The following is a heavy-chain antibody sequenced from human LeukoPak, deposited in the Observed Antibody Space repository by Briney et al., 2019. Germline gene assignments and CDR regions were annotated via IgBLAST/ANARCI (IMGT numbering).Heavy chain of an antibody. V-gene: IGHV3-23*01. D-gene: IGHD2-15*01. Sequence: PGGSLRLSCAASGFTSSSYAMSWVRQAPGKGLEWVSAISGSGGSTYYADSVKGRFTISRDNSKNTLYLQMNSLRAEDTAVYYCAKGSGVVVVAAITFDYWGQGTLVTVSS. CDR3: AKGSGVVVVAAITFDY. CDR1: GFTSSSYA. CDR2: ISGSGGST. J-gene: IGHJ4*02.